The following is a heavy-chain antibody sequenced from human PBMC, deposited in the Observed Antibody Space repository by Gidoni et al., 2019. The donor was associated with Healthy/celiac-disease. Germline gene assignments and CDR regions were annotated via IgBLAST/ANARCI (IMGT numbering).Heavy chain of an antibody. Sequence: QLQLVQSGAEVKKPGSSVKVSCKASGGTFSSYTISWVRQAPGQGLEWMGRIIPILGIANYAQKFQGRVTITADKSTSTAYMELSSLRSEDTAVYYCARDYGDYAAGYWGQGTLVTVSS. CDR1: GGTFSSYT. J-gene: IGHJ4*02. V-gene: IGHV1-69*08. D-gene: IGHD4-17*01. CDR3: ARDYGDYAAGY. CDR2: IIPILGIA.